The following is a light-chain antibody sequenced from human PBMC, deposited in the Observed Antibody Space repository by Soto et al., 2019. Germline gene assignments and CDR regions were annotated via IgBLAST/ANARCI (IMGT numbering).Light chain of an antibody. Sequence: DIQMTQSPSTLSASVGDRVTITCRASQSISNWLAWYQQKAGKAPKLLIYDVSRLESGVPSRFSGSGSGTEFTLTISSLQPDDFATYYCQQYNSYPWTFGQGTKVEIK. CDR3: QQYNSYPWT. V-gene: IGKV1-5*01. J-gene: IGKJ1*01. CDR1: QSISNW. CDR2: DVS.